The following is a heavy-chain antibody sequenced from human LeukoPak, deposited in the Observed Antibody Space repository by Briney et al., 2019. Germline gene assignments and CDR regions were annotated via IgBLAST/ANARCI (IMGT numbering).Heavy chain of an antibody. CDR3: ARGPTIVATIGHMDV. Sequence: SVKVSCKASGGTFSSYAISWVRQAPGQGLEWMGGIIPIFGTAKYAQKFQGRVTITADKSTSTAYMELSSLRSEDTAVYYCARGPTIVATIGHMDVWDKGPTVTVSS. V-gene: IGHV1-69*06. J-gene: IGHJ6*03. D-gene: IGHD5-12*01. CDR2: IIPIFGTA. CDR1: GGTFSSYA.